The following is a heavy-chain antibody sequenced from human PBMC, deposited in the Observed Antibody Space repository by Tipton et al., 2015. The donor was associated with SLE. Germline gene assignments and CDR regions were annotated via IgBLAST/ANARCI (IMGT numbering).Heavy chain of an antibody. D-gene: IGHD4-17*01. Sequence: LRLSCTVSGGSITSHYWSWIRQPPGKGLEWIGYIYFSGLTYYNPSLKSRVAISLDTSKKQFSLKLSSVTAADTAVYYCARDGGGDYGFDPWGQGTLVTVSS. CDR1: GGSITSHY. CDR3: ARDGGGDYGFDP. V-gene: IGHV4-59*11. CDR2: IYFSGLT. J-gene: IGHJ5*02.